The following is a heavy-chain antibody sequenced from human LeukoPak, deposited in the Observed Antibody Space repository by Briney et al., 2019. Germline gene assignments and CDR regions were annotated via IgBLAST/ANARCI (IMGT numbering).Heavy chain of an antibody. V-gene: IGHV4-34*01. CDR2: IYYSGST. CDR1: GGSFSGYY. D-gene: IGHD3-22*01. Sequence: SETLSLTCAVYGGSFSGYYWSWIRQPPGKGLEWIGSIYYSGSTYYNPSLKSRVTISVDTSKNQFSLKLSSVTAADTAVYYCARRVGNYYDSSGYYYHEYFQHWGQGTLVTVSS. CDR3: ARRVGNYYDSSGYYYHEYFQH. J-gene: IGHJ1*01.